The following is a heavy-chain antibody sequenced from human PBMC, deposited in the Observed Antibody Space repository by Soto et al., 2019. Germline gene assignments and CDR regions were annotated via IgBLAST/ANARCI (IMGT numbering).Heavy chain of an antibody. CDR3: ASGEVLLWFGELPGYNWFDP. CDR1: GGSISSSSYH. Sequence: QLQLQESGPGLVKPSETLSLTCTVSGGSISSSSYHWGWIRQPPGKGLEWIGSIYYSGSTYYNPSLKSRVTISVDTSKNQFSLKLSSVTAADTAVYYCASGEVLLWFGELPGYNWFDPWGQGTLVTVSS. V-gene: IGHV4-39*01. CDR2: IYYSGST. D-gene: IGHD3-10*01. J-gene: IGHJ5*02.